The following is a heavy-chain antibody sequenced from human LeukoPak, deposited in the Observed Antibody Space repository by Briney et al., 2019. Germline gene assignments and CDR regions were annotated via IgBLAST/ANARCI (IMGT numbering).Heavy chain of an antibody. V-gene: IGHV4-59*08. CDR3: ATHNSGTFYNFDS. D-gene: IGHD3-10*01. CDR2: IYYTGST. J-gene: IGHJ4*02. CDR1: GGSINYRH. Sequence: SETLSLTCTVSGGSINYRHRTWIRQPPGKGLEWIGYIYYTGSTNYNPSLKRRVIISLDTSKNQFSLKLSSVTAADTAVYYCATHNSGTFYNFDSWGQRTLVTVSS.